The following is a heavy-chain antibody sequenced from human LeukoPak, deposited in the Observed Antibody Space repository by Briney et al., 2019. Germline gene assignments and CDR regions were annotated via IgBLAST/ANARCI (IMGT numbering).Heavy chain of an antibody. V-gene: IGHV3-53*01. CDR3: AREGIYSSSVDY. D-gene: IGHD6-13*01. J-gene: IGHJ4*02. Sequence: PGGSLRLSCAASGFTVSSNYMSWVRQAPGKGLEWVSVIYSDGSTYYADSVKGRFTISRDNSKNTLYLQMNSLRAEDTAVYYCAREGIYSSSVDYWGQGTLVTVSS. CDR1: GFTVSSNY. CDR2: IYSDGST.